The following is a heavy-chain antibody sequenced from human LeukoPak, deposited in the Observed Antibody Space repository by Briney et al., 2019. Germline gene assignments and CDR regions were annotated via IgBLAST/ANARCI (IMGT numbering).Heavy chain of an antibody. CDR3: ARHSDYYGSGSYYNYFDY. D-gene: IGHD3-10*01. CDR2: IYYSGST. CDR1: GGSISSYY. V-gene: IGHV4-59*08. J-gene: IGHJ4*02. Sequence: PSETLSLTCTVSGGSISSYYWSWIRQPPGKGLEWIGYIYYSGSTNYNPSLKSRVTISVDTSKNQFSLKLSSVTAADTAVYYCARHSDYYGSGSYYNYFDYWGQGTLVTVSS.